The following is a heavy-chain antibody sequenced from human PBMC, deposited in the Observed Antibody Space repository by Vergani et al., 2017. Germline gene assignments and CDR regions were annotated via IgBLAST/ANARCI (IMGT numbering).Heavy chain of an antibody. V-gene: IGHV3-74*03. J-gene: IGHJ4*02. CDR1: GFTFSSHW. CDR2: ISGDGDMT. Sequence: EVQLVESGGDLVRPGGSLRLSCAASGFTFSSHWMHWVRQPPGKGLVWVSRISGDGDMTKYADSVQGRFTISRDNTKNTLFLQMNSLIPEDTGVYFCAKPAIRPTVGGTDWGEFDYWGQGTLVTVSS. D-gene: IGHD3-16*01. CDR3: AKPAIRPTVGGTDWGEFDY.